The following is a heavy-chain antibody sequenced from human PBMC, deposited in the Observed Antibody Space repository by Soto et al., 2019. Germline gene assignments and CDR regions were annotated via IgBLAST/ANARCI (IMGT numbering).Heavy chain of an antibody. CDR1: GGSISSGGYY. Sequence: TLSLTCTVSGGSISSGGYYWSWIRQHPGKGLEWIGYIYYSGSTYYNPSLKSRVTISVDTSKNQFSLKLSSVTAADTAVYYCARDTYYDFWSGYYHRFDPWGQGTLVTVSS. V-gene: IGHV4-31*03. J-gene: IGHJ5*02. CDR2: IYYSGST. D-gene: IGHD3-3*01. CDR3: ARDTYYDFWSGYYHRFDP.